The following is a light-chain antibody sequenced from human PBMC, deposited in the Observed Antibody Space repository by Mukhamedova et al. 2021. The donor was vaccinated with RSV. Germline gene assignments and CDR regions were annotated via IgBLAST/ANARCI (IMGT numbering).Light chain of an antibody. CDR3: LQDSSYPYT. J-gene: IGKJ2*01. Sequence: WYQRRVHGRAPKLLIYAISKLQSGVSSRFSGSGSGRDFTLTISSLQPEDCATYYCLQDSSYPYTFGQGTKLQI. V-gene: IGKV1-6*01. CDR2: AIS.